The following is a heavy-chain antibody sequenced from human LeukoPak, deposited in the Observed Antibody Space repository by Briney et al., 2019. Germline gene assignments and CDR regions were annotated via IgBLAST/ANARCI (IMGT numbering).Heavy chain of an antibody. CDR3: ARDYYGSGRSGYYYYMDV. D-gene: IGHD3-10*01. Sequence: SQTLSLTCTVSGGSISSGSYYWSWIRQPAGKGLEWIGRIYTSGSTNYNPSLKSRVTISVDTSKNQFSLKLSSVTAADTAVYYCARDYYGSGRSGYYYYMDVWGKGTTVTISS. V-gene: IGHV4-61*02. J-gene: IGHJ6*03. CDR1: GGSISSGSYY. CDR2: IYTSGST.